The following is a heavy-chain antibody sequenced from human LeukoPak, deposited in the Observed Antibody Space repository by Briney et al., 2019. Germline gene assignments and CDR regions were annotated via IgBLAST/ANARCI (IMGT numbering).Heavy chain of an antibody. CDR3: GRLRLSGESDY. J-gene: IGHJ4*02. CDR1: GYTFTSYG. CDR2: ISAYNGNT. V-gene: IGHV1-18*01. D-gene: IGHD3-10*01. Sequence: ASVKVSCKASGYTFTSYGISWVRQAPGQGLEWMGWISAYNGNTNYAQKVQGRVTMTTDTSTSTAYMELRSLRSDDTAVYYCGRLRLSGESDYWGQGTLVTVSS.